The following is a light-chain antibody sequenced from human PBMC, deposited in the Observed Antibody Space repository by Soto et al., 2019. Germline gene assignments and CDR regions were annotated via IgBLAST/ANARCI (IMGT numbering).Light chain of an antibody. CDR3: QQYGSSPPWT. CDR2: LAS. J-gene: IGKJ1*01. CDR1: QSVSNNY. V-gene: IGKV3-20*01. Sequence: EIVMTQSPATLSVSPGERATLSCRASQSVSNNYLAWYQQKPGQAPRLLIYLASSRATGIPDRFSGSGSGTDFTLTISRLEPEDFAVYYCQQYGSSPPWTFGQGTKVDIK.